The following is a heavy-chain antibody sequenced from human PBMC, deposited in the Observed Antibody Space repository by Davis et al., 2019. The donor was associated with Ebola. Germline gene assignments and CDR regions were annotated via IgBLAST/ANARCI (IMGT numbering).Heavy chain of an antibody. J-gene: IGHJ4*02. Sequence: ASVKVSCKASGYTFTAHYIHWVRQAPGQGLEWMGWINSDSGGPKYAPRFQGRVAMTRDTSIRPAYMELYSLISDDTAVYYCAREGAGVVAFDYWGQGTLVSVSS. CDR1: GYTFTAHY. V-gene: IGHV1-2*02. D-gene: IGHD2-21*01. CDR2: INSDSGGP. CDR3: AREGAGVVAFDY.